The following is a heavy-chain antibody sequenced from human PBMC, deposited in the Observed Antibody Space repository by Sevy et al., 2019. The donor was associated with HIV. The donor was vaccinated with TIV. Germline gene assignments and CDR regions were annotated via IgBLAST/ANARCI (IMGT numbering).Heavy chain of an antibody. J-gene: IGHJ4*02. CDR2: IWYDGSEE. V-gene: IGHV3-33*01. CDR1: GFTFSHYG. D-gene: IGHD3-16*01. Sequence: GGSLRISCAGSGFTFSHYGMHWVRQAPGKALEWVAVIWYDGSEEYYADSVKGRFSISRDNSKNTLYLQMNSLSPEDTALYYCARGGINLWGLDCWGQGTLVTVSS. CDR3: ARGGINLWGLDC.